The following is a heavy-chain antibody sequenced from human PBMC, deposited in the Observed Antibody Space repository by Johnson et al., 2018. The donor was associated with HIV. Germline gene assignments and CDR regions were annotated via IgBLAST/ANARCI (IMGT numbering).Heavy chain of an antibody. CDR2: INSDGSST. CDR3: ARDAKVGYGDAFDI. V-gene: IGHV3-74*01. J-gene: IGHJ3*02. CDR1: GFTFSRYW. D-gene: IGHD5-12*01. Sequence: EVQLVESGGGVVQPGGSLRLSCAASGFTFSRYWMHWVRQAPGKGLVWVSRINSDGSSTNYADSVKGRFTISRDNAKNTLYLQMNSLRAEDTAVFYCARDAKVGYGDAFDIWGHGTMVTVSS.